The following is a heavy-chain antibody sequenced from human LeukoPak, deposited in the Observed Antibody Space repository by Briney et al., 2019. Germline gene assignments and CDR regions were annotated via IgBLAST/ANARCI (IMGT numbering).Heavy chain of an antibody. V-gene: IGHV3-48*01. D-gene: IGHD2-15*01. J-gene: IGHJ4*02. CDR2: IRTSGEPT. CDR1: GFTFSDCN. Sequence: GGSLRLSCAASGFTFSDCNMNWVRHAPRQGLGWVSYIRTSGEPTQYAGPVKGRFTISRDNAKTSLSLQMNSLRAEDTPLYFCVRGVERWWLRTLVYWGQGTLVSVSS. CDR3: VRGVERWWLRTLVY.